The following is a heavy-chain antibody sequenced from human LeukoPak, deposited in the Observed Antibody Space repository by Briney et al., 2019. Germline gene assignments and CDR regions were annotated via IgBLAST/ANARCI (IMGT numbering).Heavy chain of an antibody. CDR3: ARDHGDDAFDI. V-gene: IGHV1-2*02. CDR2: INSNRGGT. CDR1: GYTFTNYY. J-gene: IGHJ3*02. Sequence: ASVKVSCKASGYTFTNYYIHWVRQAPGQGLEWMGWINSNRGGTNYAQKFQGRVTMTRDTSISTAYMELRSVRSDDTAVYYCARDHGDDAFDIWGQGTMVTASS. D-gene: IGHD3-3*01.